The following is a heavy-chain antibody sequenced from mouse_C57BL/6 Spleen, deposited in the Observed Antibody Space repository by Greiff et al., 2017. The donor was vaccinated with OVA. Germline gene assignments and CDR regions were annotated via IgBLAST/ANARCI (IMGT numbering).Heavy chain of an antibody. J-gene: IGHJ2*01. CDR3: ERAFDY. CDR1: GYSFTGYY. V-gene: IGHV1-42*01. CDR2: INPSTGGT. Sequence: VQLQQSGPELVKPGASVKISCKASGYSFTGYYMNWVKQSPEKSLEWIGEINPSTGGTTYNQKFKAKATLTVDKSSSTAYMQLKSLTSEDSAVYYCERAFDYWGQGTTLTVSS.